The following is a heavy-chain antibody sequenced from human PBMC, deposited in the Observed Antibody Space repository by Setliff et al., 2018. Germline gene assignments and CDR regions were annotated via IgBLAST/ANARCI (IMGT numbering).Heavy chain of an antibody. D-gene: IGHD2-15*01. CDR3: ARGRTVVTV. J-gene: IGHJ4*02. CDR1: GYSISSDSY. Sequence: SETLSLTCAVSGYSISSDSYWGWIRQPPGKGLEWIASIYHTGSTYSNPSLRSRLSMSIDTSKNQFSLKLSSVTAADTAVYYCARGRTVVTVWGQGTLVTVSS. CDR2: IYHTGST. V-gene: IGHV4-38-2*01.